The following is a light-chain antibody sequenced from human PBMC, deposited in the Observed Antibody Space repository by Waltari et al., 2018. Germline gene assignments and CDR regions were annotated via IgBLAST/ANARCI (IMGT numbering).Light chain of an antibody. J-gene: IGKJ4*01. V-gene: IGKV1-NL1*01. Sequence: DSQMTQSPSSLSAAVGDRVTITCRASEDISKSLAWYQQKPGKAPKLLFYATSRMGSEVPGRFSGGGSGTDYTLTISGLQPEDFATYYCQQYYTSLLTFGGGTKVEVK. CDR2: ATS. CDR1: EDISKS. CDR3: QQYYTSLLT.